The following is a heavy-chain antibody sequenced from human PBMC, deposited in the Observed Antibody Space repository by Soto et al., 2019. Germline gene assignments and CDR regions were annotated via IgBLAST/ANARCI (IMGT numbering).Heavy chain of an antibody. J-gene: IGHJ5*02. CDR1: GYTFSIYA. D-gene: IGHD6-19*01. CDR2: INAGNGNT. V-gene: IGHV1-3*01. Sequence: ASVKVSCKASGYTFSIYAMHWVRQAPGQRLEWMGWINAGNGNTKYSQKFQGRVTITRDTSASTAYMELSSPRSEDTAVYYCARVTSSGWYNWFDPWGQGTLVTVSS. CDR3: ARVTSSGWYNWFDP.